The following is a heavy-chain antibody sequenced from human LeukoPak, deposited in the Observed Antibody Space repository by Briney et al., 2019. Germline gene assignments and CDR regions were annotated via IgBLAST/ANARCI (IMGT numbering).Heavy chain of an antibody. CDR2: ISSSSSYI. J-gene: IGHJ6*02. CDR3: ARDKPLSGYYYGMDV. CDR1: GFTFSSYS. V-gene: IGHV3-21*01. D-gene: IGHD1-26*01. Sequence: GGSLRLSCAASGFTFSSYSMNWVHQAPGKRLQWVSSISSSSSYIYYADSVKGRFTISRDNAKNSLYLQMNSLRAEDTAVYYCARDKPLSGYYYGMDVWGQGTTVTVSS.